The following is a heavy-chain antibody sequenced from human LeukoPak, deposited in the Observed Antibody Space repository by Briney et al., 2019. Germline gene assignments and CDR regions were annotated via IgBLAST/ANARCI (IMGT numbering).Heavy chain of an antibody. CDR2: IWYDGSNK. CDR3: ARDLVVVTAIRPIGMDV. J-gene: IGHJ6*02. CDR1: GFTFSSYG. D-gene: IGHD2-21*02. Sequence: GGSLRLSCAAPGFTFSSYGMHSGRQAPGKGLEWVAGIWYDGSNKYYADSMKGRFTISRDNSKNTLYLQMNSLRAEDTAVYYCARDLVVVTAIRPIGMDVWGQGTTVTVSS. V-gene: IGHV3-33*01.